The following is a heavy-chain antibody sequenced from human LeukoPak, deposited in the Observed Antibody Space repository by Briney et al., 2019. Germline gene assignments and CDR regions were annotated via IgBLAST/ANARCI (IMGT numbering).Heavy chain of an antibody. Sequence: ASVKVSCKASAYTFTGYYMHWVRQAPGQGLEWMGWINPNSGGTNYAQKFQGRVTMTRDTSISTAYMELSRLRSDDTAVYYCASTYGSGSPVDYWGQGTLVTVSS. CDR2: INPNSGGT. J-gene: IGHJ4*02. V-gene: IGHV1-2*02. CDR1: AYTFTGYY. D-gene: IGHD3-10*01. CDR3: ASTYGSGSPVDY.